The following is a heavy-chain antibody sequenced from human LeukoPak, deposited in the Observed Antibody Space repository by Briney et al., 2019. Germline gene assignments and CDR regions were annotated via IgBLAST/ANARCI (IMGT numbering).Heavy chain of an antibody. CDR2: ISWNSGSI. CDR1: GFTFDDYA. J-gene: IGHJ4*02. D-gene: IGHD3-3*01. CDR3: AKDIGITIFGVVII. V-gene: IGHV3-9*01. Sequence: PGGSLRLSCAASGFTFDDYATHWVRQAPGKGLEWVSGISWNSGSIGYADSVKGRFTISRDNAKNSLYLQMNSLRAEDTALYYCAKDIGITIFGVVIIWGQGTLVTVSS.